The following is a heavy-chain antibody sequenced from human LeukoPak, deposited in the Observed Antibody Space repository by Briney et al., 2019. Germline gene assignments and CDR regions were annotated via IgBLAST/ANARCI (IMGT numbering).Heavy chain of an antibody. J-gene: IGHJ5*02. CDR1: GYTFTGYY. D-gene: IGHD4-17*01. CDR3: ARVYGDYVGWFDP. Sequence: GASVKVSCKASGYTFTGYYMHWVRQAPGQGLEWMGWINPNSGGTNYAQKLQGRVTMTTDTSTSTAYMELRSLRSDDTAVYYCARVYGDYVGWFDPWGQGTLVTVSS. CDR2: INPNSGGT. V-gene: IGHV1-2*02.